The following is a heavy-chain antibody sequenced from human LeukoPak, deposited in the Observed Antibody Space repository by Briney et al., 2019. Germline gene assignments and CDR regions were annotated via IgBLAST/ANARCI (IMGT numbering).Heavy chain of an antibody. V-gene: IGHV1-46*01. Sequence: EASVTVSFTASGYTFTSYYMHWVRQAPGQGLEWMGIIDPSGGSTSYAQKFQGRVTMTRDTSTSTVYMELSSLRSEDTAVYYCARGTSGSYFDYWGQGTLVTVSS. CDR1: GYTFTSYY. D-gene: IGHD1-26*01. J-gene: IGHJ4*02. CDR2: IDPSGGST. CDR3: ARGTSGSYFDY.